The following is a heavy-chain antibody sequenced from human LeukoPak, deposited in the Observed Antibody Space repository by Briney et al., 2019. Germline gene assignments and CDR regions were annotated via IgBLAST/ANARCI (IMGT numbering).Heavy chain of an antibody. CDR3: AKVKGVGSGSYYVTNWFDP. J-gene: IGHJ5*02. CDR2: ISGSGGST. CDR1: GFTFSSYA. Sequence: PGGSLRLSCAASGFTFSSYAMSWVRQAPGKGLEWVSAISGSGGSTYYADSVKGRFTISRDNSKNTLYLQMNSLRAEDTAVYYCAKVKGVGSGSYYVTNWFDPWGQGTLVTVSS. V-gene: IGHV3-23*01. D-gene: IGHD3-10*01.